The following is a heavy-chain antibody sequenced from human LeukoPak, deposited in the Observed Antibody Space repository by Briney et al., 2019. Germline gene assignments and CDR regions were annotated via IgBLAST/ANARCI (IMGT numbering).Heavy chain of an antibody. CDR2: MNPNSGNT. Sequence: ASVKVSCKASGYTFTSYDINWVRQATGQGLEWMGWMNPNSGNTGYAQKFQGRVTMTRNTSISTAYMELSSLRSDDTAVYYCARLRSEDNYYYYYYMDVWGKGTTVTVSS. V-gene: IGHV1-8*01. J-gene: IGHJ6*03. CDR1: GYTFTSYD. CDR3: ARLRSEDNYYYYYYMDV. D-gene: IGHD3-16*01.